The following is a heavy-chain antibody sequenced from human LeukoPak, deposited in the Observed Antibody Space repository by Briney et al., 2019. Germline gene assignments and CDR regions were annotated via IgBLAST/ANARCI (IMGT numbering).Heavy chain of an antibody. CDR3: AKDLLDSPNGPNWFDP. D-gene: IGHD1-1*01. CDR2: IRGSGGST. CDR1: GSTFSSYA. V-gene: IGHV3-23*01. J-gene: IGHJ5*02. Sequence: GGSLRLSCAASGSTFSSYAMSWVRQAPGKGLEWVSAIRGSGGSTYYADSVKGRFTISRDNSKNTLYLQMNSLRAEDTAVYYCAKDLLDSPNGPNWFDPWGQGTLVTVSS.